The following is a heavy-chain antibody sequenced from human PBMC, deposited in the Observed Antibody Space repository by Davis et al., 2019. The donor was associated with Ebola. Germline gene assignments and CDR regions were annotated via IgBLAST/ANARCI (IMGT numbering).Heavy chain of an antibody. Sequence: ASVKVSCKASGYTFTSYGISWVRQAPGQGLEWMGWISAYNGNTNYAQKLQGRVTMTTDTSTSTAYMELRSLRSDDTAVYYCARGGYCSSTSCPIYYYYYGMDVWGQGTTVTVSS. V-gene: IGHV1-18*01. CDR3: ARGGYCSSTSCPIYYYYYGMDV. CDR1: GYTFTSYG. CDR2: ISAYNGNT. D-gene: IGHD2-2*01. J-gene: IGHJ6*02.